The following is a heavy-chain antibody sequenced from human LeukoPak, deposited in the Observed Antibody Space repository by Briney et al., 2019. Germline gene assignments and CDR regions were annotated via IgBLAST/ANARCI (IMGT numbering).Heavy chain of an antibody. Sequence: GVSLRLSCAASGFTFNIYAMSWVRQAPGKGLEWVSAISGSGGSTYYADSVKGRFTISRDNSKNTLYLQMNSLRAEDTAVYYCAKASSGWYNFDFWGQGTLVTVSS. V-gene: IGHV3-23*01. CDR3: AKASSGWYNFDF. CDR2: ISGSGGST. D-gene: IGHD6-19*01. CDR1: GFTFNIYA. J-gene: IGHJ4*02.